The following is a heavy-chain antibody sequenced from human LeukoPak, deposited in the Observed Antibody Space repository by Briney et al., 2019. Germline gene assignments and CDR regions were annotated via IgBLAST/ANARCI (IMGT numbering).Heavy chain of an antibody. CDR1: GYMFSNYY. Sequence: ASVKVSCKASGYMFSNYYTYWVRQAPGQGLEWMGWIVPNSGATKYAQKFQGRVTMTRDTSISTAYMELTGLRSDDTAIYYCARDHSNGVGISYWGQGTLVTVSS. CDR2: IVPNSGAT. J-gene: IGHJ4*02. CDR3: ARDHSNGVGISY. D-gene: IGHD2-8*01. V-gene: IGHV1-2*02.